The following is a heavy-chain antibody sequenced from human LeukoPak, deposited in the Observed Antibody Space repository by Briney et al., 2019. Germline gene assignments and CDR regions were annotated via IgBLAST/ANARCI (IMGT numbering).Heavy chain of an antibody. CDR1: GGSFSGYY. V-gene: IGHV4-34*01. CDR3: ARMGYCSGGSCYLSYYYHYMDV. Sequence: SETLSLTCAVYGGSFSGYYWSWIRQPPGKGLEWIGEINHSGSTNYNPSLKSRVTISVDTSKNQFSLKLSSVTAADTAVYYCARMGYCSGGSCYLSYYYHYMDVWGKGTTVTVSS. CDR2: INHSGST. D-gene: IGHD2-15*01. J-gene: IGHJ6*03.